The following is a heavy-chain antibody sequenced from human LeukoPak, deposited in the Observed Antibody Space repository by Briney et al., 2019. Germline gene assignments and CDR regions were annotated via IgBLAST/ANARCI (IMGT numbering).Heavy chain of an antibody. CDR1: GYTFTSYG. CDR3: ARDSPRIVVVTPIQH. D-gene: IGHD2-21*02. CDR2: ISAYNGNT. Sequence: ASVKVSRKASGYTFTSYGISWVRQAPGQGLEWMGWISAYNGNTNYAQKLQGRVTMTTDTSTSTAYMELRSLRSDDTAVYYCARDSPRIVVVTPIQHWGQGTLVTVSS. V-gene: IGHV1-18*04. J-gene: IGHJ1*01.